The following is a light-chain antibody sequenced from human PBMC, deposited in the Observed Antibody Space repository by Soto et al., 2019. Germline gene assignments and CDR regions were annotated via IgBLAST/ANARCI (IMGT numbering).Light chain of an antibody. CDR3: AAWDASLSGPV. Sequence: QSVLTQPPSASGTPGQRVTISCSGSSSNIGSNYVYWYQQLPGTAPKLLIYRNNQRPSGVPDQFYGSTSGTSASLAISGLRSEDEADYYCAAWDASLSGPVFGGGTQLTVL. CDR1: SSNIGSNY. CDR2: RNN. J-gene: IGLJ7*01. V-gene: IGLV1-47*01.